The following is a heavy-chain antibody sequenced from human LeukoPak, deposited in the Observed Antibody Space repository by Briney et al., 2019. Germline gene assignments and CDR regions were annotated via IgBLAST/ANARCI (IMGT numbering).Heavy chain of an antibody. CDR2: ISGSGGRT. CDR3: ARDPYSGSYVDYYYYYYMDV. J-gene: IGHJ6*03. Sequence: GGSLRLSCAASGFTFSSYAMSWVRQAPGKGLEWVSRISGSGGRTYYADSVKGRFTISRDNAKNSLYLQIDSLRAEDTAVYYCARDPYSGSYVDYYYYYYMDVWGKGTTVTISS. V-gene: IGHV3-23*01. CDR1: GFTFSSYA. D-gene: IGHD6-13*01.